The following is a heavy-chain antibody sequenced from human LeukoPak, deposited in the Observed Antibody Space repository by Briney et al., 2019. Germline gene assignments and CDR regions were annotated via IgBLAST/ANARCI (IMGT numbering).Heavy chain of an antibody. CDR3: VARSYGSGSYYLNFDY. V-gene: IGHV1-58*01. CDR1: GFTFTSSA. J-gene: IGHJ4*02. CDR2: IVVGSGNT. Sequence: SVKVSCKASGFTFTSSAVQWVRQARGQRLEWIGWIVVGSGNTNYAQKFQERVTITRDMSTSTAYMELSSLRSEDTAVYYCVARSYGSGSYYLNFDYWGQGTLVTVSS. D-gene: IGHD3-10*01.